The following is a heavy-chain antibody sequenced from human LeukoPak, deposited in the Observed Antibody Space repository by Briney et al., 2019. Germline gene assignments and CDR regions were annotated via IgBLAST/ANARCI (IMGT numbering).Heavy chain of an antibody. V-gene: IGHV1-18*03. CDR3: ARGHSSPDY. D-gene: IGHD6-13*01. J-gene: IGHJ4*02. CDR2: ISAYNGNT. CDR1: GYTFTSYG. Sequence: ASVKVSCKASGYTFTSYGISWVRQAPGQGLEWMGWISAYNGNTNYAQKLQGRVTITRDTSASTAYMELSSLRSEDMAVYYCARGHSSPDYWGQGTLVTVSS.